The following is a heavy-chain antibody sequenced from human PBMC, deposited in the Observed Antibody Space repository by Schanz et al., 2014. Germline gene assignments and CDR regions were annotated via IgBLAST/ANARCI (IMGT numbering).Heavy chain of an antibody. V-gene: IGHV3-15*04. CDR1: GFTFSEAY. CDR3: TTFNNRDALYI. D-gene: IGHD1-20*01. CDR2: IENNANGATT. Sequence: EVRLVESGGGLVGPGGSLRLPCSGPGFTFSEAYMSWVRQAAGKGLEWVGRIENNANGATTDYAALVKGRFTVSRDDSRNPLYLQMNTLRTDDTALYYCTTFNNRDALYIWGQGTMVSVSS. J-gene: IGHJ3*02.